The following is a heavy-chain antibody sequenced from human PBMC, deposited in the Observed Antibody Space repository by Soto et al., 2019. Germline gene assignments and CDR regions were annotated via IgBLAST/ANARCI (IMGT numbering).Heavy chain of an antibody. J-gene: IGHJ4*01. Sequence: ASVKVSCKASGYTFTNHGISWARQAPGQGLEWMGWVSPYNGNTYCEQKFQGRVTMTTDTSTNTAYMELRTLRSDDTAVYYCARDLEGGLDYWGQGTLVTVSS. CDR2: VSPYNGNT. CDR1: GYTFTNHG. V-gene: IGHV1-18*01. CDR3: ARDLEGGLDY. D-gene: IGHD2-15*01.